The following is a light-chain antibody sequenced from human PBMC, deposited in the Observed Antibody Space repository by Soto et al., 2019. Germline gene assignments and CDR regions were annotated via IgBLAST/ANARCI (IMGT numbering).Light chain of an antibody. CDR2: GAS. CDR1: QGINSG. CDR3: QEASILSIT. Sequence: LHMTQXPSSXFASXXXXVXXPCRASQGINSGLAWYQQIPGKAPKLLIFGASILASGVPPRFSDSGFGTYFTLTITSLQPEDFATYYCQEASILSITF. J-gene: IGKJ5*01. V-gene: IGKV1-12*01.